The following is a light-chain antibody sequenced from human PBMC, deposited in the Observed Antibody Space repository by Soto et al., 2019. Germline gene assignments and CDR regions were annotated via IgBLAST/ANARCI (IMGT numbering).Light chain of an antibody. CDR1: QSISSY. Sequence: DILLTQSPSSLSSSLGYRARITGRASQSISSYLNWYQQKPGKAPKLLIYAASSLQSGVPSRFSGSGSGTDFTLTISSLQPEDFATYYCQQSYSTLRTFGQGTKVDNK. CDR3: QQSYSTLRT. CDR2: AAS. V-gene: IGKV1-39*01. J-gene: IGKJ1*01.